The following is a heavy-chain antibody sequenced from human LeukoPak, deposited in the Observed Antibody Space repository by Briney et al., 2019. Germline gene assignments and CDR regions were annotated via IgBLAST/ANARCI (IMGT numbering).Heavy chain of an antibody. CDR2: IKQDGSEK. Sequence: PGGSLRLSCAASGFTFSSCWITWVRQAPGKGLEWVANIKQDGSEKYYVDSVKGRFTISRDNVKNSLYLQMNSLRAEDTAVYYCARGEYSSGAFDIWGQGTMVTVSS. CDR3: ARGEYSSGAFDI. D-gene: IGHD6-19*01. CDR1: GFTFSSCW. J-gene: IGHJ3*02. V-gene: IGHV3-7*01.